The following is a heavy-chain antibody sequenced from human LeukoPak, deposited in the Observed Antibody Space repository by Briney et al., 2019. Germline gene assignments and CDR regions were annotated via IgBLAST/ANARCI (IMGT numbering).Heavy chain of an antibody. CDR3: AKGLFGSSNYYFEY. Sequence: PGGSLRLSCAASGFTFSSYAMTWVRQAPGKGLEGVSTIIGSGSSTFYADSVKGRFTISRDNSKNMLYLQVSSLRVEDTAVYYCAKGLFGSSNYYFEYWGQGTLVTVSA. CDR2: IIGSGSST. D-gene: IGHD6-13*01. V-gene: IGHV3-23*01. CDR1: GFTFSSYA. J-gene: IGHJ4*02.